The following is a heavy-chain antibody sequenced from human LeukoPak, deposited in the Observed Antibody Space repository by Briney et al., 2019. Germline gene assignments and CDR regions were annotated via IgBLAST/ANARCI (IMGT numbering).Heavy chain of an antibody. Sequence: GGSLRLSCAASGFTFSNAWMSWVRQAPGKGLEWVGRIKSKTDGGTTDYAAPVKGRFTISRGDSKNTLYLQMNSLKTEDTAVYYCTTDLITYYYDSSEGYWGQGTLVTVSS. D-gene: IGHD3-22*01. CDR1: GFTFSNAW. CDR3: TTDLITYYYDSSEGY. V-gene: IGHV3-15*01. J-gene: IGHJ4*02. CDR2: IKSKTDGGTT.